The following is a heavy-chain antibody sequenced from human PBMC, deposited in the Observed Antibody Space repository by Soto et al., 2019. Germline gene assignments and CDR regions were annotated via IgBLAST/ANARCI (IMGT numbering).Heavy chain of an antibody. J-gene: IGHJ6*02. CDR3: ARDRIAGSKYYYGMDV. CDR1: GGTFSSYA. CDR2: IIPIFGTE. V-gene: IGHV1-69*19. D-gene: IGHD1-20*01. Sequence: QVQLVQSGAEVKKPGSSVRVSCKASGGTFSSYAISWVRQAPGQGLEWMGGIIPIFGTENYAQKFQGRVTITADESTSTAYMELNSLRSEDSAVYYCARDRIAGSKYYYGMDVWGQGTTVTVSS.